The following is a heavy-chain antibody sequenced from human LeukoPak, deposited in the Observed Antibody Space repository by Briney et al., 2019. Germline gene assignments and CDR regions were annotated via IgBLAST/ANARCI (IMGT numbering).Heavy chain of an antibody. CDR2: SDGGGSST. CDR3: ARGPGSSGGAYVGDY. V-gene: IGHV3-74*01. Sequence: GGSLRLSCVASGLTFSNHWMHWVRQVPGKGPVWVSRSDGGGSSTSYADSVKGRFSISRDNAKSTLYLQMNSLRAEDTAVYYCARGPGSSGGAYVGDYWGHGTLVTVSS. D-gene: IGHD3-22*01. CDR1: GLTFSNHW. J-gene: IGHJ4*01.